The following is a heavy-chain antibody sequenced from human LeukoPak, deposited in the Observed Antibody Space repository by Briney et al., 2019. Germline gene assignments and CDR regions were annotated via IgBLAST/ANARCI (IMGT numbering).Heavy chain of an antibody. CDR1: GYTFTSYG. Sequence: AAVKVSCKASGYTFTSYGISWVRQAPGQGLEWMGWISAYNGNTNYAQKLQGRVTMTTDTSTSTAYMELRRLRSDDTAVYYCARVWKYYDYVWGSCRLGRQGPFDYWGQGTLVTVSS. V-gene: IGHV1-18*01. J-gene: IGHJ4*02. CDR3: ARVWKYYDYVWGSCRLGRQGPFDY. CDR2: ISAYNGNT. D-gene: IGHD3-16*02.